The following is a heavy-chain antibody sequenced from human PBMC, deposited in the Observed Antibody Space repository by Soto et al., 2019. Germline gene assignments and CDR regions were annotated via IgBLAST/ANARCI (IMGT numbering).Heavy chain of an antibody. CDR1: GFAFSGSA. Sequence: GGSLRLSCAASGFAFSGSAMYWVRQASGKGPEWVGRIRSKGHNYATEYAASEKGRFTISRDDSKNTAYLQMNSLQTEDTAVYYCTRDLFSYDYSGILWFDPWGQGTLVTVSS. D-gene: IGHD3-16*01. J-gene: IGHJ5*02. CDR2: IRSKGHNYAT. CDR3: TRDLFSYDYSGILWFDP. V-gene: IGHV3-73*01.